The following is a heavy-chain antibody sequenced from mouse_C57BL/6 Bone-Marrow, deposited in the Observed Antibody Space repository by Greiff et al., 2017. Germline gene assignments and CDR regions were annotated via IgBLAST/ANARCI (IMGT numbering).Heavy chain of an antibody. J-gene: IGHJ1*03. CDR2: ISSGSSTI. Sequence: EVKLVESGGGLVKPGGSLKLSCAVSGFTFSDYGMHWVRQAPEKGLEWVAYISSGSSTIYYADTVKGRFTISRDNAKNTLFLQMTSLRSEDTAVYYCARPLYFDVWGTGTTVTVSS. CDR1: GFTFSDYG. CDR3: ARPLYFDV. V-gene: IGHV5-17*01. D-gene: IGHD6-1*01.